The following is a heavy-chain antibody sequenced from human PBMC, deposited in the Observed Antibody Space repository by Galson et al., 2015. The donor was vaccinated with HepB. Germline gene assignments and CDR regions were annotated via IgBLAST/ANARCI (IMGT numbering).Heavy chain of an antibody. Sequence: SLRLSCAASGIAFSSYSMNWVRQAPGKGLEWVSYISASSTTTYYADSVKGRFTISRDNAKNSLFLQLNSLKAEDTAVYYCATSSASCYTAFCGGVFFDYWGQGTLVTVSS. J-gene: IGHJ4*02. CDR1: GIAFSSYS. V-gene: IGHV3-48*04. CDR3: ATSSASCYTAFCGGVFFDY. CDR2: ISASSTTT. D-gene: IGHD2-2*02.